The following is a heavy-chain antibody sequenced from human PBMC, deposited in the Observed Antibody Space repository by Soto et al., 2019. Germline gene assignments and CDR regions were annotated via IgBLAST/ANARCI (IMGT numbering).Heavy chain of an antibody. Sequence: PGGSLRLSCAASGFTFSSYSMNWFRQAPGKGLEWVSSISSSSSYIYYADSVKGRFTISRDNAKNSLYLQMNSLRAEDTAVYYCARGVYYDSSGYYPSPLCFRGQGTLVTVSS. V-gene: IGHV3-21*01. D-gene: IGHD3-22*01. CDR2: ISSSSSYI. CDR3: ARGVYYDSSGYYPSPLCF. J-gene: IGHJ4*02. CDR1: GFTFSSYS.